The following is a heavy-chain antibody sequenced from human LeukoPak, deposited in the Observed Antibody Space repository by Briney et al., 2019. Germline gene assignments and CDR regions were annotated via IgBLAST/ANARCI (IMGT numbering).Heavy chain of an antibody. Sequence: PSETLSLTCTVSGGSISSSNYYWGWIRHPPGKGLEWIGSIYYSGSTYYNPSLKSRVTISVDTSKNQFSLKLSSVTAADTAVHYCARRGYYYGSEFDYWGQGTLVTVSS. CDR2: IYYSGST. CDR1: GGSISSSNYY. J-gene: IGHJ4*02. CDR3: ARRGYYYGSEFDY. D-gene: IGHD3-10*01. V-gene: IGHV4-39*01.